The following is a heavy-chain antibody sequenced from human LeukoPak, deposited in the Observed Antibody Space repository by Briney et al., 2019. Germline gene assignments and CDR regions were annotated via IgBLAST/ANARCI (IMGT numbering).Heavy chain of an antibody. CDR2: ISGSGGST. CDR1: GFTFSSYA. D-gene: IGHD3-22*01. J-gene: IGHJ4*02. CDR3: AKTRTPSFYYYDSSGHLIFDY. Sequence: GGSLRLSCAASGFTFSSYAMSWVRQAPGKGLEWVSAISGSGGSTYYADSVKGRFTISRDNSKNTLYLQMNSLRAEDTAVYYCAKTRTPSFYYYDSSGHLIFDYWGQGTLVTVSS. V-gene: IGHV3-23*01.